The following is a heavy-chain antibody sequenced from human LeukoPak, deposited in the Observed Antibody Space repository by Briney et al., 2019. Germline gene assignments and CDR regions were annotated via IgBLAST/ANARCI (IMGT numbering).Heavy chain of an antibody. CDR2: IYYSGST. CDR1: GGSISSYY. CDR3: ASVKDTAKTGYYYGMDV. V-gene: IGHV4-59*08. J-gene: IGHJ6*02. Sequence: SETLSLTCTVSGGSISSYYWSWIRQSPGKGLEWIGYIYYSGSTNYNPSLKSRVTISVDTSKNQFSLKLSSVTAADTAVYYCASVKDTAKTGYYYGMDVWGQGTTITVSS. D-gene: IGHD5-18*01.